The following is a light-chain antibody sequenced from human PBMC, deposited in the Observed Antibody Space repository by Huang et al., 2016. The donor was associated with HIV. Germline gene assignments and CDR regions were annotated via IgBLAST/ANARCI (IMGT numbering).Light chain of an antibody. CDR2: GAS. V-gene: IGKV3D-15*03. CDR3: QQYKKGPPYT. Sequence: VMTQSPATLSVSPGERATLSCRASESILRNLAWYQQRPGQPPRLLIYGASVRLPGIPDRFRGSGAGTEFSLTISILQSEDFAVYYCQQYKKGPPYTYGQGTKLEIK. J-gene: IGKJ2*01. CDR1: ESILRN.